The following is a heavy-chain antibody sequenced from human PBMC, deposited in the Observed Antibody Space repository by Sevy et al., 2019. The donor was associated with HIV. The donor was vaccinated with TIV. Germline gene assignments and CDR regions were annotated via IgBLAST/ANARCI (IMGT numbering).Heavy chain of an antibody. J-gene: IGHJ6*02. CDR3: ARPFPYGSGSYEVGGMDV. Sequence: SETLSLTCTVSGGSISSSSYYWGWIRQPPGKGLEWIGSIYYSGSTYYNPSLKSRVTISVDTSKNQFSLKLSSVTAADTAVYYCARPFPYGSGSYEVGGMDVWGQGTTLTVSS. CDR2: IYYSGST. D-gene: IGHD3-10*01. V-gene: IGHV4-39*01. CDR1: GGSISSSSYY.